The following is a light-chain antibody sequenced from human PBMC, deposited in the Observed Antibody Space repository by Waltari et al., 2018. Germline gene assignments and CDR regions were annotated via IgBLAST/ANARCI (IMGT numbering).Light chain of an antibody. CDR2: EVS. CDR1: SSEVGGYNY. J-gene: IGLJ3*02. V-gene: IGLV2-8*01. CDR3: SSYAGSNNWV. Sequence: QSALTQPPSASGSPGQSVTISCTGTSSEVGGYNYVSWYQQHPGKAPKLMIYEVSKRPSGVPDRFSGSKSCNTASLTVSGLQAEYEADYYCSSYAGSNNWVFGGGTKLTVL.